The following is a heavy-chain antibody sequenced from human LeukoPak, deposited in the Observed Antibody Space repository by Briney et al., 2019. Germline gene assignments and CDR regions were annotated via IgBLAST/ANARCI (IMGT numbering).Heavy chain of an antibody. Sequence: SETLSLTCTVSGASISRSDYFWGGIRQPPGKRLGWIGSIYYSGSTYYSPSLKGRFTISVDTSKNQFSLKLTSVTAADTAVYFCARSSEYGDPFNYWGQGTLVTVSS. J-gene: IGHJ4*02. CDR3: ARSSEYGDPFNY. V-gene: IGHV4-39*01. CDR1: GASISRSDYF. D-gene: IGHD4-17*01. CDR2: IYYSGST.